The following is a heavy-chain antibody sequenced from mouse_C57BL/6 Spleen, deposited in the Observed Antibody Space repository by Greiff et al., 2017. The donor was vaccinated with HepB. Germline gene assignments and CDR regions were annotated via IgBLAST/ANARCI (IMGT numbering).Heavy chain of an antibody. J-gene: IGHJ3*01. Sequence: VQLQQPGAELVKPGASVKLSCKASGYTFTSYWMQWVKQRPGQGLEWIGEIDPSDSYTNYNQKFKGKATLTVDTSSSTAYMQLSSLTSEDSAVYYCARSDGYYSWFAYWGQGTLVTVSA. D-gene: IGHD2-3*01. CDR3: ARSDGYYSWFAY. CDR2: IDPSDSYT. V-gene: IGHV1-50*01. CDR1: GYTFTSYW.